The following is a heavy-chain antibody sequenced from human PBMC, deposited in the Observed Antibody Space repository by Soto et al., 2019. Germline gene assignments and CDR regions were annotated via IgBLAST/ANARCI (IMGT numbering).Heavy chain of an antibody. Sequence: EVRLVESGGGLVQPGGSLRLSCAASGFTFSSYEMNWVRQAPGKGLEWVSYLSSSGSTIYYADSVKGRFTISRDNAKNSLYLQMNSLEAEDTAVYYCARITGGRYSHAKGYFDYWCQGTLVTVSS. CDR2: LSSSGSTI. CDR1: GFTFSSYE. CDR3: ARITGGRYSHAKGYFDY. V-gene: IGHV3-48*03. D-gene: IGHD2-15*01. J-gene: IGHJ4*02.